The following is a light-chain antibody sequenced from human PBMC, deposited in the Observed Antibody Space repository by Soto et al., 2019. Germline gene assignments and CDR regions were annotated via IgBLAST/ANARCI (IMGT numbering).Light chain of an antibody. Sequence: QSALTQPPSASGSPGQSVTISCTGTSSDVGRYNFVSWYQQHPGKAPKLLIFEVYNRPSGVPDRFSGSKSGNTASLTVSGLQAEDEADYYCATWDDSLSGYVFGTGTKLTVL. CDR2: EVY. J-gene: IGLJ1*01. CDR1: SSDVGRYNF. CDR3: ATWDDSLSGYV. V-gene: IGLV2-8*01.